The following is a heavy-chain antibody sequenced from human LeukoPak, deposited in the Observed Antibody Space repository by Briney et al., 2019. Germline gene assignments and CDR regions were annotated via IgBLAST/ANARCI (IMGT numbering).Heavy chain of an antibody. CDR3: ARDRDYSNTERGFDY. J-gene: IGHJ4*02. D-gene: IGHD4-11*01. CDR2: INPNSGET. CDR1: GYTFTDYY. V-gene: IGHV1-2*02. Sequence: ASVKVSCKTSGYTFTDYYIHWVRQAPGQGLGWMGWINPNSGETNSAQKFQGRVTMTGDTSISTAYMELRRVTPDDTAVYYCARDRDYSNTERGFDYWGQGTLVTVSS.